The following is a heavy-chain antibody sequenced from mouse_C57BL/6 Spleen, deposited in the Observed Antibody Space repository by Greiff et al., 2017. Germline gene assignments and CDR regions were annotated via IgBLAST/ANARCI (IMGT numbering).Heavy chain of an antibody. CDR1: GYTFTSYW. CDR3: PREGTYYVRDYAMDY. J-gene: IGHJ4*01. Sequence: QVQLQQSGAELVRPGASVKLSCKASGYTFTSYWMHWVKQRPGRGLEWIGRIDPNSGGTKYNEKFKSKATLTVDKPSSTASMQLSSLTSEDSAVYYDPREGTYYVRDYAMDYWGQGTSVTVSS. V-gene: IGHV1-72*01. D-gene: IGHD1-1*01. CDR2: IDPNSGGT.